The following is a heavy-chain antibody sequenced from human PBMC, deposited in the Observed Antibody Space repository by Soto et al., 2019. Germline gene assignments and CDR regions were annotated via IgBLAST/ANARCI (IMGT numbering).Heavy chain of an antibody. CDR3: ASLIAALNY. Sequence: QVQLQESGPGLVKPSGTLSLTCAASGGSISSSNWWSWVRQPPGKGLEWIGDIYHSGSTNYNPSLKSQVTISVDKSKNQFSLKLSSVTAADTAVYYCASLIAALNYWGQGTLVTVSS. J-gene: IGHJ4*02. D-gene: IGHD6-6*01. V-gene: IGHV4-4*02. CDR2: IYHSGST. CDR1: GGSISSSNW.